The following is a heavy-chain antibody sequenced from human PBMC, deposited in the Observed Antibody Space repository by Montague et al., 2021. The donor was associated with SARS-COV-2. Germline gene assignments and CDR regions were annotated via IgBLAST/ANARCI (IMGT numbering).Heavy chain of an antibody. Sequence: SETLSLTCVVSHGSIKTIQWWCWVRQPPGKGLVWIGDISHGGTTKYNPSLQSRVTISVDKSKNEFSLQLISVSAAATAIYFCAREQETWSKQIYWYFDLWGRGTLVNVAS. CDR3: AREQETWSKQIYWYFDL. D-gene: IGHD2-8*01. CDR2: ISHGGTT. CDR1: HGSIKTIQW. V-gene: IGHV4-4*02. J-gene: IGHJ2*01.